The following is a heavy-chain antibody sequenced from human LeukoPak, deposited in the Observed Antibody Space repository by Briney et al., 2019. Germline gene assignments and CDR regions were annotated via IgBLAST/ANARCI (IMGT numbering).Heavy chain of an antibody. V-gene: IGHV3-30*02. Sequence: PGGSLRLSCTASGLPFSNYGFHWVRQAPGKGLEGVAFIQSDESNKHYADSVKGRFTVSRDNSKNTLYLQMNSLRPEDTADCTKGIATEDYRLFFWGQGALVTVSS. CDR1: GLPFSNYG. J-gene: IGHJ4*02. CDR2: IQSDESNK. D-gene: IGHD2-8*01. CDR3: GIATEDYRLFF.